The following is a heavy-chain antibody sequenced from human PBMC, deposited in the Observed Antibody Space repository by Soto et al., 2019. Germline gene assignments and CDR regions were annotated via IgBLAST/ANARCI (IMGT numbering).Heavy chain of an antibody. Sequence: QVQLVQSGAEVKKPGASVKVSCKASGYTFTSYGISWVRQAPGQGLEWMGWISAYNGNTNYAQKLQDRVTMTSDTATSTAYMELRSLRSDDTAVYYCARDGQIGPTHGTVTTFDYWGQGSLVTVSS. D-gene: IGHD4-17*01. J-gene: IGHJ4*02. CDR3: ARDGQIGPTHGTVTTFDY. CDR2: ISAYNGNT. CDR1: GYTFTSYG. V-gene: IGHV1-18*04.